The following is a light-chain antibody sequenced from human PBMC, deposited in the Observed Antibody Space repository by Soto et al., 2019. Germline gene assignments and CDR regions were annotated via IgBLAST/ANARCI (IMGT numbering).Light chain of an antibody. Sequence: IQMTQSPSSLSASVGDRVTITCRASHDISDVVAWYQQTPGKAPKLLISGASRLQSGVPSRFSGSGSGAAFTLSISSLQPEDFATYYCQQSYTAPSITFGQGTRLEIK. CDR3: QQSYTAPSIT. V-gene: IGKV1-39*01. J-gene: IGKJ5*01. CDR2: GAS. CDR1: HDISDV.